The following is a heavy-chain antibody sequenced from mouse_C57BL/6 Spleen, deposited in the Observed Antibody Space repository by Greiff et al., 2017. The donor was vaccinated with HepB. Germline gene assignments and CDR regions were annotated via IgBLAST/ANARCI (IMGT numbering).Heavy chain of an antibody. D-gene: IGHD2-3*01. CDR1: GFTFNTYA. CDR3: VGDVDGYYSYDAMDY. Sequence: EVKVVESGGGLVQPKGSLKLSCAASGFTFNTYAMHWVRQAPGKGLEWVARIRSKSSNYATYYADSVKDRFTISRDDSQSMLYLQMNNLKTEDTAMYYCVGDVDGYYSYDAMDYWGQGTAVSVSS. J-gene: IGHJ4*01. V-gene: IGHV10-3*01. CDR2: IRSKSSNYAT.